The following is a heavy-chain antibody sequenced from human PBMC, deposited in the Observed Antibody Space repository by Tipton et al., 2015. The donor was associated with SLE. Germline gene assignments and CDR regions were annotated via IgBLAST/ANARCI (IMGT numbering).Heavy chain of an antibody. Sequence: TLSLTCAVYGGSISSSSYYWGWIRQPPGKGLEWIAYICYSGTTNYNPSLKSRVTISLDTSKNQFSLEVRSVTAADTAVYYCVRLRSKVLIDYWGQGTLVTVSS. CDR2: ICYSGTT. CDR3: VRLRSKVLIDY. J-gene: IGHJ4*02. CDR1: GGSISSSSYY. V-gene: IGHV4-61*05. D-gene: IGHD2-8*01.